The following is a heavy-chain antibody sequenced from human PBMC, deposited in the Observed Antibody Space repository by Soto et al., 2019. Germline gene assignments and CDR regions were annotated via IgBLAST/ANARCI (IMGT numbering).Heavy chain of an antibody. CDR2: INPNSGGT. CDR3: ARGSIAAAGVYYGMDV. J-gene: IGHJ6*02. D-gene: IGHD6-13*01. CDR1: GYTFTGYY. V-gene: IGHV1-2*04. Sequence: GASVKVSCKASGYTFTGYYMHWVRQAPGQGLEWMGWINPNSGGTNYAQKFQGWVTMTRDTSISTAYMELSRLRSDDTAVYYCARGSIAAAGVYYGMDVWGQGTTVTVSS.